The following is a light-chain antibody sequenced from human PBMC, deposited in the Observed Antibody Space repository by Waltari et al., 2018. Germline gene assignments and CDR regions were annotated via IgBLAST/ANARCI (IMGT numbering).Light chain of an antibody. CDR2: EVN. J-gene: IGLJ3*02. CDR1: RSDVGGYNY. Sequence: QSALTQPRSVSGSPGQSVTISCSGTRSDVGGYNYVSWYQQHPGKAPKFIIYEVNKRPSGVPDRFSGSKSGNTASLTISGLQDEDEADYYCYSYADSYTWVFGGGTKLTVL. CDR3: YSYADSYTWV. V-gene: IGLV2-11*01.